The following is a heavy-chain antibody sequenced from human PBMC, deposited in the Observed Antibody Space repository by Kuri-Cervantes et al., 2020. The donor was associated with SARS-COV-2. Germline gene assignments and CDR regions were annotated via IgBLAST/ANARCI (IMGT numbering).Heavy chain of an antibody. V-gene: IGHV3-23*01. CDR1: GFTFSSYA. CDR3: AKDRGYSSGWYPS. J-gene: IGHJ4*02. CDR2: ISGSGGST. Sequence: GESLKISCAASGFTFSSYAMSWVRQAPGKGLEWVSAISGSGGSTYYADSVKGRFTISRDNSKNTLYLQMNSLRAEDTAVYYCAKDRGYSSGWYPSWGQGTLVTVSS. D-gene: IGHD6-19*01.